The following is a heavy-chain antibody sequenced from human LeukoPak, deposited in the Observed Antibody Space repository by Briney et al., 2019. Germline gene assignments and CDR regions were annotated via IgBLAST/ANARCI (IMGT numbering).Heavy chain of an antibody. CDR3: AKGSSSYYFAFDI. Sequence: GGSLRLSCAASGFTFSSYGMHWVRQAPGKGLEWVAVIWYDGSNKYYADSVKGRFTISRDNSKTTLYLQMNSLRAEDTAVYYCAKGSSSYYFAFDIWGQGTMVTVSS. V-gene: IGHV3-33*06. CDR1: GFTFSSYG. D-gene: IGHD6-13*01. CDR2: IWYDGSNK. J-gene: IGHJ3*02.